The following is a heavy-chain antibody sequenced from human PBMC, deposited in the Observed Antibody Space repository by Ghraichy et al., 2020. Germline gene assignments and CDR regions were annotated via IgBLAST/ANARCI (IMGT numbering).Heavy chain of an antibody. CDR3: ASVRLNNYFDY. CDR1: GGSFSGYY. Sequence: SETLSLTCAVYGGSFSGYYWSWIRQPPGKGLEWIGEINHSGSTNYNPSLKSRVTISVDTSKNQFSLKLSSVTAADTAVYYCASVRLNNYFDYWGQGTLVTVSS. CDR2: INHSGST. J-gene: IGHJ4*02. V-gene: IGHV4-34*01.